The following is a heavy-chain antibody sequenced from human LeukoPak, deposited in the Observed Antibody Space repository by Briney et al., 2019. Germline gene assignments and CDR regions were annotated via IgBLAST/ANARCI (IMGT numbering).Heavy chain of an antibody. V-gene: IGHV4-4*07. CDR1: GGSISSYD. CDR2: IYTRGST. Sequence: SETLSLTCTVSGGSISSYDWSWIRQPAGKGLEWIGRIYTRGSTNYNPSLKSRVSMSVDASKKQFSLKLSSVTAADTAVYYCARLSSSWYQDWYFDLWGRGTLVTVSS. D-gene: IGHD6-13*01. J-gene: IGHJ2*01. CDR3: ARLSSSWYQDWYFDL.